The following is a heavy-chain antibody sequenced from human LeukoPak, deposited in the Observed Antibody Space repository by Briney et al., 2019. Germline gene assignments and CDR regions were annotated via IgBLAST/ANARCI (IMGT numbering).Heavy chain of an antibody. CDR2: INHSGST. J-gene: IGHJ3*02. Sequence: PSETLSLTCAVYGGSFSGYYWSWIRQPPGKGLEWIGEINHSGSTNYNPSLKSRVTISVDTSKNQFSLKLSSVTAADTAVYYRARDLYYDYVWGSYRPPGGAFDIWGQGTMVTVSS. D-gene: IGHD3-16*02. V-gene: IGHV4-34*01. CDR3: ARDLYYDYVWGSYRPPGGAFDI. CDR1: GGSFSGYY.